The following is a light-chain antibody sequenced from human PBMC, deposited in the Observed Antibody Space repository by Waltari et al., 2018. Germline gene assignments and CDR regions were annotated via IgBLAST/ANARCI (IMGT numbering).Light chain of an antibody. CDR2: DAS. V-gene: IGKV3-11*01. Sequence: EIVLTQSPATLSLSPGERATLSCRASQSVSSYLAWYPQKPGQAPRLLIYDASNRATGIPARFSGSGSGTDFTLTISSLEPEDFAVYYCQQRSNWPTLFTFGPGTKVDIK. J-gene: IGKJ3*01. CDR3: QQRSNWPTLFT. CDR1: QSVSSY.